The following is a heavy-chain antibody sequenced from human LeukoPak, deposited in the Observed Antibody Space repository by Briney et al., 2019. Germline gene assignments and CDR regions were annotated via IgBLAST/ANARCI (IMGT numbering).Heavy chain of an antibody. CDR2: ISSGSSHI. CDR3: ARDWSSDYYDSSAFSLFDY. D-gene: IGHD3-22*01. CDR1: GFTFSDYS. V-gene: IGHV3-21*01. J-gene: IGHJ4*02. Sequence: GGSLRLSCAASGFTFSDYSMTWVRQAPGKGLEWVSCISSGSSHIYYADSVKGRFTISRDNAKNSLYLQMNSLRAEDTAVYYCARDWSSDYYDSSAFSLFDYWGKGTLVTVSS.